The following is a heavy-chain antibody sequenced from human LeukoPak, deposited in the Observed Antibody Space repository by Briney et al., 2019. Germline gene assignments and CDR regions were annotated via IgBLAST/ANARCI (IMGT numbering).Heavy chain of an antibody. CDR1: GFIFSSYS. V-gene: IGHV3-23*01. D-gene: IGHD6-13*01. Sequence: GGSLRLSCAASGFIFSSYSMSWVRQAPGKGLEWVSVITGSGGNTYYADSVKGRFTISKDNSKNTVYLQMSSLRVDDAAVYYCAKAASSSWPSYYYGMDVWGQGTTVTVSS. J-gene: IGHJ6*02. CDR3: AKAASSSWPSYYYGMDV. CDR2: ITGSGGNT.